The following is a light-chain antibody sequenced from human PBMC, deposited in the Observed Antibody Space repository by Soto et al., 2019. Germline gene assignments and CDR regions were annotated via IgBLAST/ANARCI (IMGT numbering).Light chain of an antibody. Sequence: DIQMTQSPSSLSASVGDRVTITCRASQSISSYLNWYQQKPGKAPKLLIYAASSLQSGVPSRFSGRGSGTDFTLTISSLQPEDFATDYCQQSYSTRSITFGQGTRLEIK. CDR2: AAS. CDR3: QQSYSTRSIT. V-gene: IGKV1-39*01. J-gene: IGKJ5*01. CDR1: QSISSY.